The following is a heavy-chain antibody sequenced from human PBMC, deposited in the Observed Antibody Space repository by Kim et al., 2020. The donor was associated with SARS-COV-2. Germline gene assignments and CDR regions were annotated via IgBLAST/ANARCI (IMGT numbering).Heavy chain of an antibody. D-gene: IGHD3-10*01. CDR2: IRSKTDGGTT. Sequence: GGSLRLSCAASGFNFSNAWMSWVRQAPGKGLEWVGRIRSKTDGGTTDYAAPVKGRFTISRDDSKNTLYLQTNSLKTEDTAVYYCTTDLWYYGSGSYYRSDYWGQGTLVTVSS. J-gene: IGHJ4*02. V-gene: IGHV3-15*01. CDR1: GFNFSNAW. CDR3: TTDLWYYGSGSYYRSDY.